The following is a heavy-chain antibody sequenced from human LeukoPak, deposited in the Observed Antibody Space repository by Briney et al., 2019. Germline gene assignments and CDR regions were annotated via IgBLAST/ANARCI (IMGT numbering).Heavy chain of an antibody. J-gene: IGHJ6*02. CDR2: ISGSGDGT. CDR3: AKYPSPPDTATASWYYGMDV. CDR1: GFTFRNYA. Sequence: GGSLRLSCAASGFTFRNYAMSWVRQAPGKGLEWVSTISGSGDGTYYADSVKGRFTISRDNSKDTLYLQVNSLRAEDTALYYCAKYPSPPDTATASWYYGMDVWGQGTTVTVSS. D-gene: IGHD5-18*01. V-gene: IGHV3-23*01.